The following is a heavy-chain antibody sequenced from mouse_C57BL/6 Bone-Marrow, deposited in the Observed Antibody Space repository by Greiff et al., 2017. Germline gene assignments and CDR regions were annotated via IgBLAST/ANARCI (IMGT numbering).Heavy chain of an antibody. Sequence: VQLQQSGPELVKPGDSVKISCKASGYSFTGYFMNWVMQSHGKSLEWIGRINPYNGYTFYNQKFKGKATLTVDKSSSTAHMELRSLTSEDSAVYYCARNYYYGSSYTFYDYWGLGTTLTVSS. CDR3: ARNYYYGSSYTFYDY. CDR1: GYSFTGYF. J-gene: IGHJ2*01. CDR2: INPYNGYT. D-gene: IGHD1-1*01. V-gene: IGHV1-20*01.